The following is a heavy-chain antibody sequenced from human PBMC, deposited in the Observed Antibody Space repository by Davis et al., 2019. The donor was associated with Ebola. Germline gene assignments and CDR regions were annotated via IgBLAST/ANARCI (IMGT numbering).Heavy chain of an antibody. J-gene: IGHJ4*02. CDR1: GYTFTSYG. Sequence: ASVKVSCKSSGYTFTSYGLVWVRHAPGLGLEWMGWISGFNTNTNFAQKFQGRVTVSKDTSTNTAYMDLRSLTSDDTAIYYCARAPNYDVLTSTSSYYFDYWGQGTLVTVSS. V-gene: IGHV1-18*04. CDR2: ISGFNTNT. CDR3: ARAPNYDVLTSTSSYYFDY. D-gene: IGHD3-9*01.